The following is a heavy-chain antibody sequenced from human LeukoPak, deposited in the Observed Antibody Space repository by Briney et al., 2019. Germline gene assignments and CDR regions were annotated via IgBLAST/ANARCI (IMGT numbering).Heavy chain of an antibody. D-gene: IGHD5-12*01. J-gene: IGHJ4*02. Sequence: PGGSLRLSCVASGFSFNNYAMNWVRQAPGKGLEWVSLIIGSSGSTFYADSVKGRFTISRDKSKNTLYLQMNSLRAEDTAVYYRAKGAYDYIEIAYFDYWGQGSLVTVSS. CDR2: IIGSSGST. CDR3: AKGAYDYIEIAYFDY. CDR1: GFSFNNYA. V-gene: IGHV3-23*01.